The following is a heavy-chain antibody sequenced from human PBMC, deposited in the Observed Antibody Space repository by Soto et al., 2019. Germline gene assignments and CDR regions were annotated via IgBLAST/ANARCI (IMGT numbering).Heavy chain of an antibody. D-gene: IGHD3-10*01. CDR2: ISPDGGST. V-gene: IGHV1-46*01. CDR1: GFDFTYLY. Sequence: ASVKVSCKASGFDFTYLYIHWVRQAPGQGLEWMGIISPDGGSTRYSQKFQARITMTRDTSTSTVYMELSSLRSEDTAIYYCARAPRGGVIIVITWAQIDYWGQGTLVTVSS. CDR3: ARAPRGGVIIVITWAQIDY. J-gene: IGHJ4*02.